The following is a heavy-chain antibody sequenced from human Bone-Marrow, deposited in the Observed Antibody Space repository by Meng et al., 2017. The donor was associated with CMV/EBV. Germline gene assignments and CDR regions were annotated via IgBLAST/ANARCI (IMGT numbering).Heavy chain of an antibody. J-gene: IGHJ4*02. CDR2: ISAFNGDT. CDR1: GYTFTGYY. V-gene: IGHV1-18*04. D-gene: IGHD2-21*01. CDR3: ARGGAVIAPDY. Sequence: ASVKVSCKASGYTFTGYYMHWVRQAPGQGLEWMGWISAFNGDTKYAQNLQGRVTMTTDTSTSTAYMELRSLRSDDTALYYCARGGAVIAPDYWGQGTLVTVSS.